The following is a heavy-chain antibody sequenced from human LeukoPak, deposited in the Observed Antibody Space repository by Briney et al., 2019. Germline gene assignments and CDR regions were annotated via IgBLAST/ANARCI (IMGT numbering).Heavy chain of an antibody. CDR2: INPNSGGT. Sequence: ASVKVSCKASGYTFTGYYMHWVRRAPGQGLEWMGWINPNSGGTNYAQKFQGRVTMTRDTSISTAYMELSRLRSDDTAVYYCARDEYSGSSDFDYWGQGTLVTVSS. CDR1: GYTFTGYY. CDR3: ARDEYSGSSDFDY. D-gene: IGHD1-26*01. V-gene: IGHV1-2*02. J-gene: IGHJ4*02.